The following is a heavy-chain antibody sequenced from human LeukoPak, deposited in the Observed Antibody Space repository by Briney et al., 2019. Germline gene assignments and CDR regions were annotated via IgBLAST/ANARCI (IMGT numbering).Heavy chain of an antibody. J-gene: IGHJ5*02. CDR1: GGSISSGDYY. Sequence: PSQTLSLTCTVSGGSISSGDYYWSWIRQPPGKGLEWIGYIYYSGSTYYNPSLKSRVTISVDTSKNQFSLKLSSVTAADTAVYYCAREGCSTSCRTTQSWFDPWGQGTLVTVSS. CDR2: IYYSGST. D-gene: IGHD2-2*01. V-gene: IGHV4-30-4*08. CDR3: AREGCSTSCRTTQSWFDP.